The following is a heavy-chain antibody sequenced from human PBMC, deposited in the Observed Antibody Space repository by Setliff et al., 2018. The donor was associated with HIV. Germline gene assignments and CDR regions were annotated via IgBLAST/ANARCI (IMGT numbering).Heavy chain of an antibody. CDR2: IGGDSRII. D-gene: IGHD7-27*01. V-gene: IGHV3-48*01. CDR1: GFTFSTYS. Sequence: GGSLRLSCAASGFTFSTYSMNWVRQAPGKGLEWVSYIGGDSRIINYADSVKGRFTISRDNAKNSLYLQMNSLRVEDTALYYCARDLNWGFDYWGQGTLVTVSS. J-gene: IGHJ4*02. CDR3: ARDLNWGFDY.